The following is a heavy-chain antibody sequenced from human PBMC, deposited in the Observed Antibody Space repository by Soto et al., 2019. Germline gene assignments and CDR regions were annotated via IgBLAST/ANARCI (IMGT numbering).Heavy chain of an antibody. CDR1: GGSISSCGFY. J-gene: IGHJ6*02. Sequence: SSETLSLTCTVSGGSISSCGFYWSWIRQHPGKGLEWIGYIYYSGSTYFNPSLKSRVTISVDTSKNQFSLKLSSVTAADTAVYYCARGSYYYYYGMDVWGQGTTVTVSS. CDR2: IYYSGST. V-gene: IGHV4-31*03. CDR3: ARGSYYYYYGMDV.